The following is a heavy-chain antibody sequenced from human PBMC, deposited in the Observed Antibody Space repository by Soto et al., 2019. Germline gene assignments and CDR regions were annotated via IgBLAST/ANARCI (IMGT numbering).Heavy chain of an antibody. CDR2: IYHSGST. V-gene: IGHV4-30-2*01. Sequence: QLQLQESGSGLVTPSQTLSLTCAVSGGSISSGGYSWNWIRQPPGKGLEWIGNIYHSGSTYYNASLTGLVTISGDRSKNQFSLKLSSVTAADTAVYDCGSGDYANAFDIWGQGTMVTVSS. CDR1: GGSISSGGYS. J-gene: IGHJ3*02. CDR3: GSGDYANAFDI. D-gene: IGHD4-17*01.